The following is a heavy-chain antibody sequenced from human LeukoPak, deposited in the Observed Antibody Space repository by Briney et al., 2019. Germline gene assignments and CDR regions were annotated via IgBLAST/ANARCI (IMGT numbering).Heavy chain of an antibody. Sequence: PSETLSLTCTVSGDSISSNNCYWAWIRQPPGKGLEWGGSIPYSGSTYYNPSLKSRVTMSVDTSKYQFSLKLCSVAAADTPVYYCARCKDYYVSGSYYKTFDYWGQGTLVTVSS. J-gene: IGHJ4*02. CDR2: IPYSGST. D-gene: IGHD3-10*01. CDR1: GDSISSNNCY. V-gene: IGHV4-39*07. CDR3: ARCKDYYVSGSYYKTFDY.